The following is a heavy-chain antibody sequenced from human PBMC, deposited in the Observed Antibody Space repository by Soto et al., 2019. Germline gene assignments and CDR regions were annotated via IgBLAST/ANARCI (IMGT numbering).Heavy chain of an antibody. CDR2: IYSGGST. CDR3: ARDAYNLYYYDSSGYTPPYYYGMDV. J-gene: IGHJ6*02. Sequence: GGSLRLSCAASGFTVSSNYMSWVRQAPGKGLEWVSVIYSGGSTYYADSVKGRFTISRDNSKNTLYLQMNSLRAEETAVYYCARDAYNLYYYDSSGYTPPYYYGMDVWGQGTTVTVSS. D-gene: IGHD3-22*01. CDR1: GFTVSSNY. V-gene: IGHV3-53*01.